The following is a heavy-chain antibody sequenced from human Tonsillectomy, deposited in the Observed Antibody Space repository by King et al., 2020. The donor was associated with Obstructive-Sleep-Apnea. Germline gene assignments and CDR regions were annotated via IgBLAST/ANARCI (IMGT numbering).Heavy chain of an antibody. D-gene: IGHD5-12*01. CDR3: ATDSGYDLPQSNTPPNAFDI. CDR1: GGSISSYY. CDR2: IYYSGST. Sequence: QLQESGPGLVKPSETLSLTCTVSGGSISSYYWSWIRQPPGKGLEWIGYIYYSGSTNYNPSLRSRVTISVDTSKNQFSLKLSSVTAADTAVYYWATDSGYDLPQSNTPPNAFDIWGQGTMVTVSS. J-gene: IGHJ3*02. V-gene: IGHV4-59*01.